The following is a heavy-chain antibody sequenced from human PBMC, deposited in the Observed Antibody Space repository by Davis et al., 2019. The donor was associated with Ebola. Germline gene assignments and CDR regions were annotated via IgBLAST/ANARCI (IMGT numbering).Heavy chain of an antibody. Sequence: GGSLRLSCAASGFTFSSYDMSWVRQAPGKGLEFVAAITEDAVSTYTSHSVRGRFTITRDNSQNTTDLQMGGLRREDTAVYYCARATDRGWLDYLDSWGRGVLVTVSP. J-gene: IGHJ4*02. CDR3: ARATDRGWLDYLDS. CDR2: ITEDAVST. D-gene: IGHD3-10*01. CDR1: GFTFSSYD. V-gene: IGHV3-64*01.